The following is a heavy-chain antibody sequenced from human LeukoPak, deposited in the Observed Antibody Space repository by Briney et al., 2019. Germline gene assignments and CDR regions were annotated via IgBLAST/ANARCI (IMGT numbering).Heavy chain of an antibody. Sequence: GRSLRLSCAASGFTVTNYWMHWVSHAPGKGLAWVSRINSDGINTSYADSVKGRFTISRDNAKNTLNLQMNSLRAEDTAVYYCARDLGQYYDTSDNWFDPWGQGTLVTVSS. V-gene: IGHV3-74*01. D-gene: IGHD3-22*01. J-gene: IGHJ5*02. CDR3: ARDLGQYYDTSDNWFDP. CDR1: GFTVTNYW. CDR2: INSDGINT.